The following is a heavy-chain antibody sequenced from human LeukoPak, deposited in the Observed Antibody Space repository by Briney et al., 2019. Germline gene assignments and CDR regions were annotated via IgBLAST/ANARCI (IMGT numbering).Heavy chain of an antibody. Sequence: GGSLRLSCAASGFTVSSNYMSWVRQAPGKGLEWFSVIYSGGSTYYADSVKGRFTISRDNSKNTLYLQMNSLRAEDTAVYYCARGAVVAAAAYYYYGMDVWGQGTTVTVSS. CDR2: IYSGGST. J-gene: IGHJ6*02. CDR1: GFTVSSNY. CDR3: ARGAVVAAAAYYYYGMDV. D-gene: IGHD6-13*01. V-gene: IGHV3-53*01.